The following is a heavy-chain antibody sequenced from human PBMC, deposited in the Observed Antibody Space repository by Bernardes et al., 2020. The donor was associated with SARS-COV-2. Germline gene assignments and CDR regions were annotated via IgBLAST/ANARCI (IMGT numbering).Heavy chain of an antibody. CDR3: VNYPPAKYHLDT. CDR2: ISFTTGMT. J-gene: IGHJ4*02. CDR1: TFTLKSTG. V-gene: IGHV3-23*01. D-gene: IGHD2-15*01. Sequence: GGSLSLSCVASTFTLKSTGMGWVRQAPGRGLEWVSTISFTTGMTYYGDSTRGRFTISRDTSTNTLFLQMTSLRADDTAVYYCVNYPPAKYHLDTWGQGTLVTVSS.